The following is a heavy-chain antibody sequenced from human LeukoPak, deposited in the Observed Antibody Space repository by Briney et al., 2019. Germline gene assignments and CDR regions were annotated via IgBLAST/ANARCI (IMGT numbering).Heavy chain of an antibody. CDR3: AKSIEGSGSYYNSYFDY. D-gene: IGHD3-10*01. CDR2: IWSDGN. Sequence: GGSLRLSCAASGFTASSYGMHWVRQAPGKGLEWVAVIWSDGNIHADSVKGRFTISRDNAKNSLYLQMNSLRAEDTALYYCAKSIEGSGSYYNSYFDYWGQGTLVTVSS. J-gene: IGHJ4*02. CDR1: GFTASSYG. V-gene: IGHV3-33*03.